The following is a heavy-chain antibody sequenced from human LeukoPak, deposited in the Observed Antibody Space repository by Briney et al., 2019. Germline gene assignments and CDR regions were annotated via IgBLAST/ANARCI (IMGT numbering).Heavy chain of an antibody. D-gene: IGHD1-26*01. CDR1: GFTFSIYA. CDR3: ATVIPRYSGSSVGAFDI. Sequence: GGSLRLSCAASGFTFSIYAMHWVRQAPGKGLEWVSYISDDGSSRYQADSVKGRFTISRDNSKNTLYLEMNSLRAEDTAVYYCATVIPRYSGSSVGAFDIWGQGTMVIVSS. V-gene: IGHV3-30*07. CDR2: ISDDGSSR. J-gene: IGHJ3*02.